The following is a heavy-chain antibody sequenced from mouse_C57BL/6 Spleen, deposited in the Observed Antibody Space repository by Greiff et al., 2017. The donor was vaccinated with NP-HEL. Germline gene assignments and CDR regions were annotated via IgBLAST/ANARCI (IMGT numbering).Heavy chain of an antibody. J-gene: IGHJ2*01. D-gene: IGHD3-2*02. Sequence: QVQLQQPGAELVKPGASVKMSCKASGYTFTSYWITWVKQRPGQGLEWIGDIYPGSGSPNYNEKFKSKATLTVDKSSSTAYMQLSSLTSEDSAVYYCASSSSGYFDYWGQGTTLTVSS. CDR1: GYTFTSYW. CDR2: IYPGSGSP. CDR3: ASSSSGYFDY. V-gene: IGHV1-55*01.